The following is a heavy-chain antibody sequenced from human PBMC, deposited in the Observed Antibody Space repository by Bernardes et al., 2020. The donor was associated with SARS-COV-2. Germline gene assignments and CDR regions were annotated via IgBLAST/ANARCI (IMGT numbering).Heavy chain of an antibody. CDR1: GDSISTYS. Sequence: SEPLSLTCTVSGDSISTYSWIWIRQPPGKTLEWIGYIYHSGTTDYNPSLTGRVSISVDASKNEVSLKVGSVTAADTAVYYCARVNTVFGVISDYFFDYWGQGTPVTVSS. CDR3: ARVNTVFGVISDYFFDY. J-gene: IGHJ4*02. CDR2: IYHSGTT. V-gene: IGHV4-59*01. D-gene: IGHD3-3*01.